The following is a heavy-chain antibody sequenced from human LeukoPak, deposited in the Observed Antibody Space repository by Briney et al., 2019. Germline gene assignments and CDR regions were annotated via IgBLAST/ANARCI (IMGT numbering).Heavy chain of an antibody. Sequence: GASVKVSCKASGYTFTSYDINWVRQATGQGLEWMGWMNPNSGNTGYAQKFQGRVTITRNTSISTAYMELSSLRSEDTAVYYCARASRYCSGGSCYNTARHRYYHYMDVWGKGTTVTVSS. CDR1: GYTFTSYD. V-gene: IGHV1-8*03. D-gene: IGHD2-15*01. J-gene: IGHJ6*03. CDR2: MNPNSGNT. CDR3: ARASRYCSGGSCYNTARHRYYHYMDV.